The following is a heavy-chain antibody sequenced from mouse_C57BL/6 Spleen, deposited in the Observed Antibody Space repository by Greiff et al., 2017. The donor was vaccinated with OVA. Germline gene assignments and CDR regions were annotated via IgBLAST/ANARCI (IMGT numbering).Heavy chain of an antibody. V-gene: IGHV1-22*01. Sequence: EVQLVESGPELVKPGASVKMSCKASGYTFTDYNMHWVKQSHGKSLEWIGYINPNNGGTSYNQKFKGKATLTVNKSSSTAYMELRSLTSEDSAVYYCARGDYGSSFDYWGQGTTLTVSS. CDR3: ARGDYGSSFDY. CDR2: INPNNGGT. D-gene: IGHD1-1*01. J-gene: IGHJ2*01. CDR1: GYTFTDYN.